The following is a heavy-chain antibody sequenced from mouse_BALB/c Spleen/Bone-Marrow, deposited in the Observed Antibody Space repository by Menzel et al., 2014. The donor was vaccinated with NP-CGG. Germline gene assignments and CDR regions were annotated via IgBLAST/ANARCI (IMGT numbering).Heavy chain of an antibody. D-gene: IGHD3-2*01. J-gene: IGHJ4*01. V-gene: IGHV1-18*01. Sequence: VQLRQSGPELVKPGASMKISCKASGYSFTGYTMNWVKQSHGKNLEWIGLINPYNGGTSYNQKFKGKATLTVDKSSSTAYMELLSLTSEDSAVYYCARGQLGLKYYAMDYWGQGTSVTVSS. CDR2: INPYNGGT. CDR3: ARGQLGLKYYAMDY. CDR1: GYSFTGYT.